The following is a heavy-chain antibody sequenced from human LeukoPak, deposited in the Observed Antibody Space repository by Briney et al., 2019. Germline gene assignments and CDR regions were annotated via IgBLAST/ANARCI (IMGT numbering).Heavy chain of an antibody. CDR1: GLTLSDYA. Sequence: PGGSLRLSCAASGLTLSDYAMSWFRQAPGKGLESVSGITSGFTPHYADSVKGRFTISRDNPKNTFHLQLNSLRAEDTAVYYCAKDDRFVVIPPTYYMDVWGKGTTVTVSS. V-gene: IGHV3-23*01. CDR2: ITSGFTP. CDR3: AKDDRFVVIPPTYYMDV. J-gene: IGHJ6*03. D-gene: IGHD2-2*01.